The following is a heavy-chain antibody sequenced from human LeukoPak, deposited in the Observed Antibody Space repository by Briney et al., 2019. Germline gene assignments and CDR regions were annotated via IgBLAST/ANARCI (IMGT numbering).Heavy chain of an antibody. D-gene: IGHD3-22*01. CDR1: GGSFSGYY. Sequence: SETLSLTCAVYGGSFSGYYWSWIRQPPGKGLEWIGEINHSGSTNYNPSLKGRVTISVDTSKNQFSLKLSSVTAADTAVYYCARGPYYYDSSGPFDYWGQGTLVTVSS. CDR3: ARGPYYYDSSGPFDY. V-gene: IGHV4-34*01. J-gene: IGHJ4*02. CDR2: INHSGST.